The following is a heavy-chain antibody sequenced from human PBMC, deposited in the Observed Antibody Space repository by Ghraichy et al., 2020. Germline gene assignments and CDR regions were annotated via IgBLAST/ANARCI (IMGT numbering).Heavy chain of an antibody. CDR3: AKALDTSVYYEGQ. CDR2: LSGSGGAT. J-gene: IGHJ4*02. CDR1: GFTFSSYP. D-gene: IGHD5/OR15-5a*01. V-gene: IGHV3-23*01. Sequence: LSLTCAASGFTFSSYPMNWVRQAPGKGLEWVSTLSGSGGATYYADSVKGRFTIFRDNSKNTLYLQMNSLRAEDTALYYCAKALDTSVYYEGQWGQGTLVTVSS.